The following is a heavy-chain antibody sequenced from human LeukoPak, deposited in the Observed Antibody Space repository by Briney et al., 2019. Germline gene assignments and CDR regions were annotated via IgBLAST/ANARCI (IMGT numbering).Heavy chain of an antibody. V-gene: IGHV1-46*01. D-gene: IGHD3-10*01. J-gene: IGHJ6*02. CDR1: GYTFTSYY. Sequence: GASVKVSCKASGYTFTSYYMHWVRQAPGQGLEWMGIINPSGGSTSYAQKFQGRVTMTRDTSTSTVYMELSSLSSEDTAVYYCAREIATMVRGGTYGMDVWGQGTTVTVSS. CDR3: AREIATMVRGGTYGMDV. CDR2: INPSGGST.